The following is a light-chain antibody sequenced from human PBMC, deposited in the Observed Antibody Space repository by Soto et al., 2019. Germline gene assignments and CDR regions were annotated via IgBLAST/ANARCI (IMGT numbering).Light chain of an antibody. CDR2: GAS. J-gene: IGKJ2*01. CDR3: HQYGSSLGT. CDR1: QSISSN. Sequence: EIVLTQSPATLSVSPGERATLSCRASQSISSNLAWYQQKPGQAPRLLIHGASTRATGCPARFSGGGSGTEFTLTISRLEPEDFAVYYCHQYGSSLGTFGQGTKVEI. V-gene: IGKV3-15*01.